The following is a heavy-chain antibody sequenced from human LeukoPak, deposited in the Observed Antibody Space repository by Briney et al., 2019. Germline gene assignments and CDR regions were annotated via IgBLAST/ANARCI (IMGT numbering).Heavy chain of an antibody. Sequence: KFQGRVTITRDTSASTAYMELSSLRSEDTAVYYCARGPMASFDYWGQGTLVTVSS. J-gene: IGHJ4*02. D-gene: IGHD5-24*01. CDR3: ARGPMASFDY. V-gene: IGHV1-3*01.